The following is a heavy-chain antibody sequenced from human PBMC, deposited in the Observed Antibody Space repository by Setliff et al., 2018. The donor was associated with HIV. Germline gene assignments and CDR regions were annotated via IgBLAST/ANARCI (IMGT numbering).Heavy chain of an antibody. D-gene: IGHD3-22*01. CDR2: IYYSGSI. J-gene: IGHJ5*02. CDR1: GGSISNSRYY. Sequence: PSETLSLTCTVSGGSISNSRYYWSWIRQPPGKGLEWIGSIYYSGSIYYNPSLKSRVTISVDTSKNQFSLKLSSVTAADAAVYYCASRVYYYDSSGYLREEGFDPWGQGTLVTVSS. CDR3: ASRVYYYDSSGYLREEGFDP. V-gene: IGHV4-39*01.